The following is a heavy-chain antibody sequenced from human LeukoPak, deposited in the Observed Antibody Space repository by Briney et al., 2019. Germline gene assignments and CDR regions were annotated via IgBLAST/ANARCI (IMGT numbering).Heavy chain of an antibody. Sequence: GGSLRLSCAASGFTLSNYEMNWVRQAPGKGLEWVSYISSSGSTRTYADSVKGRFTIPRDNAKNSLSLEMNSLRAEDTAVYYCAREIVSAVAGNFDYWGQGTLVTVSS. J-gene: IGHJ4*02. V-gene: IGHV3-48*03. CDR3: AREIVSAVAGNFDY. CDR2: ISSSGSTR. D-gene: IGHD6-19*01. CDR1: GFTLSNYE.